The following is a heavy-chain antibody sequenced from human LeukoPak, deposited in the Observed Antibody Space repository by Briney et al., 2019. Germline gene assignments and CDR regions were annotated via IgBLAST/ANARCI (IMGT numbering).Heavy chain of an antibody. Sequence: GGSLRLSCAASGFTFSSYAMSWVRQAPGKGLEWVSGVSGSGDNTYYADSEKGRFTISRDNSKNTLYVQVNSLGTEDTAAYYCAKGSYYDSSGSFYFDYWGQGTLVTVSS. J-gene: IGHJ4*02. D-gene: IGHD3-22*01. CDR2: VSGSGDNT. V-gene: IGHV3-23*01. CDR3: AKGSYYDSSGSFYFDY. CDR1: GFTFSSYA.